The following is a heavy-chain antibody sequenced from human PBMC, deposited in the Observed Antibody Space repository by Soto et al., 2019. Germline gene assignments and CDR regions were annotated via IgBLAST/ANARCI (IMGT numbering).Heavy chain of an antibody. CDR3: AKGLRITMVRGVPDAFDI. J-gene: IGHJ3*02. Sequence: GGSLRLSCAASGFTFSSYAMSWVRQAPGKGLEWVSAISGSGGSTYYADSVKGRFTISRDNSKNTRYLQMNSLRAEDTAVYYCAKGLRITMVRGVPDAFDIWGQGTMVTVSS. CDR2: ISGSGGST. V-gene: IGHV3-23*01. D-gene: IGHD3-10*01. CDR1: GFTFSSYA.